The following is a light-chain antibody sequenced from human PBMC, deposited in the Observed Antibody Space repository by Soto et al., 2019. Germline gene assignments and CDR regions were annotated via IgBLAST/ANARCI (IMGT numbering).Light chain of an antibody. J-gene: IGLJ3*02. V-gene: IGLV2-8*01. CDR2: EVS. CDR3: SSHAGNNNWGV. CDR1: SSDVGGSNF. Sequence: QSALTQPPSASGSPGQSVTISCTGTSSDVGGSNFVSWYQQHPGKAPKLMIYEVSKRPSGVPDRFSGSKSGNTASLTVSGLQCEDEAAYYCSSHAGNNNWGVFGGGTKLTVL.